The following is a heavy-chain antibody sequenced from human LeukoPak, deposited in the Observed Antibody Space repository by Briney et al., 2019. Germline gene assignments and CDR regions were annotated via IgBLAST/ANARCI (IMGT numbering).Heavy chain of an antibody. CDR1: GGSISSNSNY. V-gene: IGHV4-39*07. CDR3: ARREMSAISGAFDI. Sequence: SETLSLTCTVSGGSISSNSNYWAWIGQPPGRGLEWIGSISYGGSTYYSPSLKSRVTISVDTSKNQVSLRLSSVTAADTALYYCARREMSAISGAFDIWGQGTMVTVSS. CDR2: ISYGGST. D-gene: IGHD5-24*01. J-gene: IGHJ3*02.